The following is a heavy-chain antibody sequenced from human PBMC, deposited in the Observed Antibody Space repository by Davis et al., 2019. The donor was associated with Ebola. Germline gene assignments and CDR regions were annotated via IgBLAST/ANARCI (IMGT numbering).Heavy chain of an antibody. Sequence: ASVKVSCKVSGYTLTELSMHWVRQAPGKGLEWMGGFDPEDGETIYAQKFQGRVTMTEDTSTDTAYMELSSLRSEDTAVYYCGGWSEKNWYFDLWGRGTLVTVSS. CDR2: FDPEDGET. CDR3: GGWSEKNWYFDL. V-gene: IGHV1-24*01. J-gene: IGHJ2*01. CDR1: GYTLTELS. D-gene: IGHD6-19*01.